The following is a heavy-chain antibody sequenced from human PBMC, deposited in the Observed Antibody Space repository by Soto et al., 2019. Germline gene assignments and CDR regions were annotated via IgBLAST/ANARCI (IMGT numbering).Heavy chain of an antibody. J-gene: IGHJ6*02. V-gene: IGHV1-46*01. CDR2: INPTTGLT. D-gene: IGHD1-20*01. CDR3: ARALRYGYFYGMDI. CDR1: GYAFSNNF. Sequence: ASVKNFCKASGYAFSNNFMHWVRQAPAQGLEWMGVINPTTGLTSNAQKFQGRITMTSDTSSSTAYMELSSLRSEDTAVYYCARALRYGYFYGMDIWGQGTTVTVSS.